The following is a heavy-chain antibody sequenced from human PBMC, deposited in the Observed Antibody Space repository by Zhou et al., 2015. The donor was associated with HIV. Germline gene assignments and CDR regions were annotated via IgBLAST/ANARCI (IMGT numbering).Heavy chain of an antibody. V-gene: IGHV1-69*06. Sequence: QVQLVQSGAEVKKPGSSVKVSCKASGGTFSSFAISWVRQAPGQGLEWMGDIILIFGTANYAQKFQGRVTFTADRSATTAYMELRSLKSEDTAMYYCARDRGGARPAWRYFDLWGRGTLVTVSS. CDR3: ARDRGGARPAWRYFDL. CDR1: GGTFSSFA. D-gene: IGHD6-6*01. CDR2: IILIFGTA. J-gene: IGHJ2*01.